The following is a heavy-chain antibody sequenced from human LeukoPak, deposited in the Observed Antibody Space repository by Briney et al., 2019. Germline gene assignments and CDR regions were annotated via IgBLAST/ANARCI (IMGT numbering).Heavy chain of an antibody. CDR2: ISSSGSTI. CDR3: ARARGYFDY. Sequence: PGGSLRLSCAASGFTFSSYEMNWVRQAPGKGLEWVSYISSSGSTIYYADSVKGRFTISRDNAKNSLYLQMNSPRAEDTAVYYCARARGYFDYWGQGTLVTVSS. CDR1: GFTFSSYE. V-gene: IGHV3-48*03. J-gene: IGHJ4*02.